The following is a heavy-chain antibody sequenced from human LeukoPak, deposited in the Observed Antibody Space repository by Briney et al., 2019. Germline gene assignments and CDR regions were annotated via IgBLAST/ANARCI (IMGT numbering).Heavy chain of an antibody. J-gene: IGHJ4*02. CDR2: IIPIFGTA. CDR3: ARILETSHNIGFDY. V-gene: IGHV1-69*13. Sequence: ASVKVSCKASGGTFSSYAISWVRQAPGQGLEWMGGIIPIFGTASYAQKFQGRVTITADESTSTAYMELSSLRSEDTAVYYCARILETSHNIGFDYWGQGTLVTVSS. D-gene: IGHD1-1*01. CDR1: GGTFSSYA.